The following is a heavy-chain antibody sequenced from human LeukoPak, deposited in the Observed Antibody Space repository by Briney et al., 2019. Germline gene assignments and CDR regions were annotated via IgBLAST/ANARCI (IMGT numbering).Heavy chain of an antibody. CDR3: ARDTYRPQLIDS. Sequence: GGSLRLSCTASGFTFSLYAMNWVRQAPGKGLEWVSYINSESSDILYAGSVKGRFTISRDIAKNTLYLQMNSLRAEDTAVYYCARDTYRPQLIDSWGQGTLVTVSS. V-gene: IGHV3-21*01. CDR1: GFTFSLYA. D-gene: IGHD5-18*01. CDR2: INSESSDI. J-gene: IGHJ4*02.